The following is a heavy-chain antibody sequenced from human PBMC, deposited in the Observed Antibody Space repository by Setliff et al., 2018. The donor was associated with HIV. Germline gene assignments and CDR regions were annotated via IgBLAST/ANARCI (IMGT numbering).Heavy chain of an antibody. Sequence: QTGGSLRLSCAASGFTFRNDPMHWVRQAPGKGPESVSAISSDGTTTYYTDSVRGRFTISRDNAKNSLYLQMNSLRVEDTAVYYCTRDGSGWSQDWGQGTLVTVS. V-gene: IGHV3-64*02. CDR1: GFTFRNDP. J-gene: IGHJ4*02. CDR2: ISSDGTTT. D-gene: IGHD6-19*01. CDR3: TRDGSGWSQD.